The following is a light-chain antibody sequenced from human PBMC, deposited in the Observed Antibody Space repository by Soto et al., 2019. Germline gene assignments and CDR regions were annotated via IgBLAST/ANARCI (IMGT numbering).Light chain of an antibody. Sequence: DIQMTQSPSTLSASVGDRVTISCRASQSISNWLAWYQQKPGEAPNHLVYEASRFASGVPSRFSGIVSGTDYTLTISSLQPGDFGSYYCQQYYSYPLTFGGGTKVEIK. CDR2: EAS. CDR3: QQYYSYPLT. V-gene: IGKV1-5*01. J-gene: IGKJ4*01. CDR1: QSISNW.